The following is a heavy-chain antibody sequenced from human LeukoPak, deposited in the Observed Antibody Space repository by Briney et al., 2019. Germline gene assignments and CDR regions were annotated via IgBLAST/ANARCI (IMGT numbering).Heavy chain of an antibody. CDR3: ARGSPFDY. CDR1: GGSISSGSYN. J-gene: IGHJ4*02. Sequence: SETLSLSCAASGGSISSGSYNWSWIRKPPGKGLEWFGYIYYSGSNNYNPSLKSRVTISVDTSKNQFSLKLSSVTAADTVVYYVARGSPFDYWGQGTLVTVSS. V-gene: IGHV4-61*01. CDR2: IYYSGSN.